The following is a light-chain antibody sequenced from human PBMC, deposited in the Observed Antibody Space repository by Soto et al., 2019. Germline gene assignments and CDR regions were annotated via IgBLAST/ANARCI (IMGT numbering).Light chain of an antibody. CDR2: EVS. CDR1: SSDVGAYNY. J-gene: IGLJ1*01. CDR3: SSWDSSLSAYV. V-gene: IGLV2-14*01. Sequence: QSALTQPASVSGPPGQSITISCTGTSSDVGAYNYVSWYQQHPGKAPKLMIYEVSNRPSGVSYRFSGSKSGNTAPLTISGLQAEDEADYYCSSWDSSLSAYVFGTGTKVTVL.